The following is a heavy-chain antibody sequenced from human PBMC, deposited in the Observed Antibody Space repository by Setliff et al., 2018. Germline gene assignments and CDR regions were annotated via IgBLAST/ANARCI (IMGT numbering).Heavy chain of an antibody. V-gene: IGHV4-34*01. D-gene: IGHD3-9*01. Sequence: SETLSLTCAVYGGSFTDHFWSWIRQPPGKGLEWIGEINHSGSTNYNPSLKSRLSISVDASKNQFSLKLSSVTAADTAVYYCARTLYDYDILTGPGYYFDYWGQGTLVTVSS. CDR1: GGSFTDHF. J-gene: IGHJ4*02. CDR3: ARTLYDYDILTGPGYYFDY. CDR2: INHSGST.